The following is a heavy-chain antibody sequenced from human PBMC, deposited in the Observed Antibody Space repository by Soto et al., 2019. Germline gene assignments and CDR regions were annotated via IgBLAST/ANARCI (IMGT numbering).Heavy chain of an antibody. D-gene: IGHD3-3*01. CDR1: VFFFSDYY. J-gene: IGHJ6*01. CDR3: AIGGGKIYYSGMEV. V-gene: IGHV3-11*01. CDR2: ISGTGDTT. Sequence: VGSLRLSCEASVFFFSDYYMSCIRHSPGKGLETLCYISGTGDTTSYADSVKGRFTISRDNAKNSLFLHLNSLSAGDTAVYYCAIGGGKIYYSGMEVWGQATTVTVSS.